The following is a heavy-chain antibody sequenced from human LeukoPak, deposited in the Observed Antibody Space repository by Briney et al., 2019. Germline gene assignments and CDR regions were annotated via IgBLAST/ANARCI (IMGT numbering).Heavy chain of an antibody. CDR1: GFTFSDYE. V-gene: IGHV3-48*03. J-gene: IGHJ4*02. Sequence: GGSLRLSCAASGFTFSDYEMNWVRQAPGKGLEWLSHISVSGTTIHYADSVKGRFTISRDNAKNSVYLQMTSLRAEDTALYYCAKDPTDFDSSGQTYFDYWGQGTLVTVSS. CDR2: ISVSGTTI. CDR3: AKDPTDFDSSGQTYFDY. D-gene: IGHD3-22*01.